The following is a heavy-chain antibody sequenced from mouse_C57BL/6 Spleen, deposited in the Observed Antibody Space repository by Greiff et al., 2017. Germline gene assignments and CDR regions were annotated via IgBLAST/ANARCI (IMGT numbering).Heavy chain of an antibody. D-gene: IGHD2-14*01. Sequence: QVQLQQSGPELVKPGASVKISCKASGYAFSSSWMNWVKQRPGKGLEWIGRIYPGDGDTNYNRKFKGKATLTADKSSSTAYMQLSSLTSEDSAVYCCAREGVPRYAMDYWGQGTSVTVSS. J-gene: IGHJ4*01. CDR2: IYPGDGDT. CDR1: GYAFSSSW. V-gene: IGHV1-82*01. CDR3: AREGVPRYAMDY.